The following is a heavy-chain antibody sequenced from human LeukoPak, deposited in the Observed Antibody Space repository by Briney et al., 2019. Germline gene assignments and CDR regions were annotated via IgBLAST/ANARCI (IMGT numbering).Heavy chain of an antibody. CDR3: ARVPEYSYGTYYYYGMDV. J-gene: IGHJ6*02. CDR2: IKRDGSEK. V-gene: IGHV3-7*01. D-gene: IGHD5-18*01. Sequence: GGSLRLSCAASGFTFSSYLMSWVRQAPGKGLEWVANIKRDGSEKYYVDSVKGRFTISRDNAKNSLYLQMNSLRAEDTAVYYCARVPEYSYGTYYYYGMDVWGQGTTVTVSS. CDR1: GFTFSSYL.